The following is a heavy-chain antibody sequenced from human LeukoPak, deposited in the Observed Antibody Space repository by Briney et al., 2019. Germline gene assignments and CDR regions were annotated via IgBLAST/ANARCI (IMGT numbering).Heavy chain of an antibody. V-gene: IGHV4-34*01. CDR2: INHSGST. CDR1: GGSFSGYY. J-gene: IGHJ5*02. Sequence: SETLSLTCAVYGGSFSGYYWSWVRQPPGKGLEWIGEINHSGSTNYNPSLKSRVTISVDTSKNQFSLKLSSVTAADTAVYYCARGLRFLEWYNWFDPWGQGTLVTVSS. CDR3: ARGLRFLEWYNWFDP. D-gene: IGHD3-3*01.